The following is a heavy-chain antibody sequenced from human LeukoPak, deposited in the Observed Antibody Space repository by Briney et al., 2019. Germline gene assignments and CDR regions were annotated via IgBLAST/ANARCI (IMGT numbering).Heavy chain of an antibody. J-gene: IGHJ4*02. D-gene: IGHD2-21*02. CDR1: GFTFSSYG. CDR3: AKEWCGGDCYNGVFDY. CDR2: IRYDGSNK. V-gene: IGHV3-30*02. Sequence: PGGSLRLSCAASGFTFSSYGMHWVRQAPGKGLEWVAFIRYDGSNKYYADSVKGRFTISRDNSKNTLYLQMNSLRAEDTAVYYCAKEWCGGDCYNGVFDYWGQGTLVTVSS.